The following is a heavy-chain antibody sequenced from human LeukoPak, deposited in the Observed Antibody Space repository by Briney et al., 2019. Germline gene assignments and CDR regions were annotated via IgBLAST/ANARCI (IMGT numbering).Heavy chain of an antibody. Sequence: ASVKVSCKASGYTFTGYYMHWVRQAPGQGLEWMGWTSPNSGGTNYAQKFQGRVTMTRDTSISTAYMELSRLRSDDTAVYYCARDTGVRGVIQDAFDIWGQGTMVTVSS. CDR3: ARDTGVRGVIQDAFDI. V-gene: IGHV1-2*02. CDR1: GYTFTGYY. CDR2: TSPNSGGT. J-gene: IGHJ3*02. D-gene: IGHD3-10*01.